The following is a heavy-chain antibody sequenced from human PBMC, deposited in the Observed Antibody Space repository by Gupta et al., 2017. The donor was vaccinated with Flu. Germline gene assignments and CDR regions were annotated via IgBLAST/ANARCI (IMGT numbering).Heavy chain of an antibody. CDR1: GGSFSGYY. CDR2: INHSGST. J-gene: IGHJ4*02. V-gene: IGHV4-34*01. D-gene: IGHD3-16*01. CDR3: ATSLRLGEKGIDY. Sequence: QVQLQQWGAGLLKPSETLSLTCAVYGGSFSGYYWSWIRQPPGKGLEWIGEINHSGSTNYNPSLKSRVTISVDTSKNQFSLKLSSVTAADTAVYYCATSLRLGEKGIDYWGQGTLVTVSS.